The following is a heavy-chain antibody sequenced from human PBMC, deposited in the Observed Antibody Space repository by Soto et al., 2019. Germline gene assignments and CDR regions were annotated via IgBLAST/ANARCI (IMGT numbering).Heavy chain of an antibody. Sequence: WASVKVSCKASGYTFTSYGISWVRQAPGQGLEWMGWISAYNGNTNYAQKLQGRVTMTTDTSTSTAYMELRSLRSDDTAVYYCARWESCSSTSCYSDLFDYWGQGTLVTVSS. CDR3: ARWESCSSTSCYSDLFDY. CDR2: ISAYNGNT. D-gene: IGHD2-2*02. CDR1: GYTFTSYG. V-gene: IGHV1-18*01. J-gene: IGHJ4*02.